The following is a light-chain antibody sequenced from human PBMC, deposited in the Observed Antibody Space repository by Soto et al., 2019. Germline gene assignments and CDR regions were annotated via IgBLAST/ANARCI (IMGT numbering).Light chain of an antibody. V-gene: IGKV3-15*01. CDR3: LQDYNYPWT. J-gene: IGKJ1*01. CDR2: GAS. Sequence: EIVMTQSPATLSVSPGERATLSCRASQRISNNLAWYQQKAGQAPRLLIYGASTRATGIPARFSGSGSGTDFTLTISSLQPEDFATYYCLQDYNYPWTFGQGTKVEIK. CDR1: QRISNN.